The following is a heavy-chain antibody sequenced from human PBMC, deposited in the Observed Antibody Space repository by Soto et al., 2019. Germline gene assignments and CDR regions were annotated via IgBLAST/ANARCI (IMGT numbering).Heavy chain of an antibody. J-gene: IGHJ4*02. CDR1: GYTFTTYD. CDR3: ARDKISGILDY. Sequence: ASVKVSCKASGYTFTTYDMHWVRQAPGQRLEWLGWINAGNGNTKYSQKFQGRVTITRDTSASTAYMELSSLRSEDTAVYYGARDKISGILDYWGQGTLVPVSS. D-gene: IGHD1-20*01. CDR2: INAGNGNT. V-gene: IGHV1-3*01.